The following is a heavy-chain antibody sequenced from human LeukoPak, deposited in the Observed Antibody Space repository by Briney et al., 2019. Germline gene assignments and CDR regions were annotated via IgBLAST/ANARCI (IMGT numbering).Heavy chain of an antibody. CDR1: GGTFSSYA. D-gene: IGHD6-19*01. V-gene: IGHV1-69*05. Sequence: SVKVSCKASGGTFSSYAISWVRQAPGQGLEWMGRIIPIFGTANYAQKFQGRVTITTDESTSTAYMELSSLRSEDTAVYYCARHPGIAVADYYSDYWGQGTLVTVSS. CDR2: IIPIFGTA. CDR3: ARHPGIAVADYYSDY. J-gene: IGHJ4*02.